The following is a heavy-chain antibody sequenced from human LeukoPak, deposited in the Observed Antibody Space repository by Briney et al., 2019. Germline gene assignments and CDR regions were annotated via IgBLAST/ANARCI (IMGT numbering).Heavy chain of an antibody. CDR2: IYTSGST. D-gene: IGHD7-27*01. V-gene: IGHV4-61*02. CDR3: ARDALLGAEDY. Sequence: TSETLSLTCTVSGGSISSGSCYWSWIRQPAGKGLEWIGRIYTSGSTNYNPSLKSRVTTSVDTSKNQFSLKLSSVTAADTAVYYCARDALLGAEDYWGQGTLVTVSS. J-gene: IGHJ4*02. CDR1: GGSISSGSCY.